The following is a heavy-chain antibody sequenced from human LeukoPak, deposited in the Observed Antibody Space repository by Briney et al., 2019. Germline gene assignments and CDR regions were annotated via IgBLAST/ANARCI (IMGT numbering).Heavy chain of an antibody. CDR1: GFTFSSYG. V-gene: IGHV3-30*02. CDR3: AKDLRDIVVVPATEIGY. CDR2: IRYDGSNK. J-gene: IGHJ4*02. Sequence: GGSLRLSCAASGFTFSSYGMHWVRQAPGKGLEWVAFIRYDGSNKYYADSVKGRFTISRDNSKNTLYLQMNSLRAEDTAVYYCAKDLRDIVVVPATEIGYWGQGTLVTVSS. D-gene: IGHD2-2*01.